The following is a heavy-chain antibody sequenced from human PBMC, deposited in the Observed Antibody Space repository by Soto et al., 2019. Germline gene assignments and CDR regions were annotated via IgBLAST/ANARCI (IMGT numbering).Heavy chain of an antibody. J-gene: IGHJ6*02. V-gene: IGHV3-30*18. D-gene: IGHD5-18*01. CDR1: GFTFSSYG. CDR3: AKDMDSYGYLGYYYGMDV. CDR2: ISYDGSNK. Sequence: GGSLRLSCAASGFTFSSYGMHWVRQAPGKGLEWVAVISYDGSNKYYADSVKGRFTISRDNSKNTLYLQMNSLRAEDTAVYYCAKDMDSYGYLGYYYGMDVWGQGTTVTVSS.